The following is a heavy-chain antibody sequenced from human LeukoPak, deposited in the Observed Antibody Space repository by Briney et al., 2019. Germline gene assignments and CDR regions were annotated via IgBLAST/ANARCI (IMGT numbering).Heavy chain of an antibody. D-gene: IGHD1-26*01. Sequence: GGSLRLSCAGSGFIFRNYGMHWVRQAPGQGLEWVAVISDGGTHLYYADSVKGRFTISRDNSESAMYLQMNSLRVEDTAVYYCAKEGTRSHSQWAFDFWGQGTTVTVSS. CDR3: AKEGTRSHSQWAFDF. CDR1: GFIFRNYG. J-gene: IGHJ6*02. V-gene: IGHV3-30*18. CDR2: ISDGGTHL.